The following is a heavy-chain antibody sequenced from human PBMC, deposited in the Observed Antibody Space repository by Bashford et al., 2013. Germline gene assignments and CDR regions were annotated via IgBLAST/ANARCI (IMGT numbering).Heavy chain of an antibody. D-gene: IGHD6-13*01. CDR1: GYSFTSYG. CDR3: ARDGXSSWYIY. V-gene: IGHV1-18*01. J-gene: IGHJ4*02. CDR2: ISPYTGDT. Sequence: VASVKVSCKTSGYSFTSYGISWVRQAPGQGLEWMGWISPYTGDTRFAQKLQGRVTMTADTSTSTAYMELRSLRSDDTAVYYCARDGXSSWYIYWGQGTLVTVSS.